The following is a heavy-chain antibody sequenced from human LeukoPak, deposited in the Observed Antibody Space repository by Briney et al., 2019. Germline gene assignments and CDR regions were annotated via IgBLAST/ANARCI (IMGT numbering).Heavy chain of an antibody. V-gene: IGHV4-39*07. CDR1: GGSISSSNYY. Sequence: SETLSLTCTVSGGSISSSNYYWGWIRQPPGTGLEWVTTIFYGGNTYSNPSLKSRVTISVDTSKNQFSLKLSSVTAADTAVYYCARKTTTVTRYYYYYYMDVWGKGTTVTVSS. D-gene: IGHD4-11*01. CDR3: ARKTTTVTRYYYYYYMDV. CDR2: IFYGGNT. J-gene: IGHJ6*03.